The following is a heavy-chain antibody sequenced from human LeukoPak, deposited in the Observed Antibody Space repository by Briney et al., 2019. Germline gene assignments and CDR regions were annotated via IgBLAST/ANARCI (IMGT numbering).Heavy chain of an antibody. CDR3: AKHIAVAGTLAFDT. V-gene: IGHV3-30*18. CDR1: GFTFSSYA. Sequence: GGSLRLSCAASGFTFSSYAMHWVRQAPGKGLEWVAVISYDGSNKYYADSVKGRFTISRDNSKNTLYLQMNSLRAEDTAVYYCAKHIAVAGTLAFDTWGQGTMVTVSS. J-gene: IGHJ3*02. CDR2: ISYDGSNK. D-gene: IGHD6-19*01.